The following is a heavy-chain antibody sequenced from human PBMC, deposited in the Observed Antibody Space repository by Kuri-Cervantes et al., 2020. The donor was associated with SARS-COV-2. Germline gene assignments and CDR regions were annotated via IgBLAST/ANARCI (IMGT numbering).Heavy chain of an antibody. J-gene: IGHJ3*02. V-gene: IGHV4-30-2*01. CDR3: ARGGPRIAFDI. CDR1: GGSVSSCSYY. Sequence: SCTVSGGSVSSCSYYWSWIRQPPGKGLEWIGYIYHSGSTYYNPSLKSRVTISVDRSKNQFPLKLSSVTAADTAVYYCARGGPRIAFDIWGQGTMVTVSS. D-gene: IGHD2/OR15-2a*01. CDR2: IYHSGST.